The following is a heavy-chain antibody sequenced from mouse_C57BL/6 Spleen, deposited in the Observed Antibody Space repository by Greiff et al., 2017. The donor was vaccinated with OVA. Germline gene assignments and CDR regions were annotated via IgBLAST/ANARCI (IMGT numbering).Heavy chain of an antibody. Sequence: VQLKESGAELVKPGASVKLSCTASGFNIKDYYMHWVKQRTEQGLEWIGRIDPEDGETKYAPKFQGKATITADTSSNTAYLQLSSLTSEDTAVYYCARSDSSGYVFAWFAYWGQGTLVTVSA. CDR1: GFNIKDYY. CDR3: ARSDSSGYVFAWFAY. J-gene: IGHJ3*01. D-gene: IGHD3-2*02. V-gene: IGHV14-2*01. CDR2: IDPEDGET.